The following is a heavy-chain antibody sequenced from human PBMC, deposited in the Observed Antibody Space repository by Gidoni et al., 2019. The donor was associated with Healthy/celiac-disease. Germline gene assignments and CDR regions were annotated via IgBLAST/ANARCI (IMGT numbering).Heavy chain of an antibody. J-gene: IGHJ1*01. CDR2: ISGSGGST. CDR1: GFTFLSDA. V-gene: IGHV3-23*01. CDR3: AKEAYCGGDCYWFQH. Sequence: EVPLLASGGGLVQPVGSLSLSCAASGFTFLSDAMRWVRQAPGKGLEWVSAISGSGGSTYYADSVKGRFTISRDNSKNTLYLQMNSLRAEDTAVYYCAKEAYCGGDCYWFQHWGQGTLVTVSS. D-gene: IGHD2-21*02.